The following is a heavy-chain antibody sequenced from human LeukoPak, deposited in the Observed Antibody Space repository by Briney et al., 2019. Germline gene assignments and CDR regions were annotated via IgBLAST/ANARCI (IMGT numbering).Heavy chain of an antibody. CDR1: GFTFSDYY. CDR3: ARTSMRLATAGLVDY. CDR2: ISTTSSYT. J-gene: IGHJ4*02. V-gene: IGHV3-11*03. D-gene: IGHD6-13*01. Sequence: GGSLRLSCEASGFTFSDYYMSWVRQAPGKGLEWVSYISTTSSYTNYADSVKGRFTISRDNPKNSLYLHMNSLRAEDTAVYYCARTSMRLATAGLVDYWGQGTLVTVSS.